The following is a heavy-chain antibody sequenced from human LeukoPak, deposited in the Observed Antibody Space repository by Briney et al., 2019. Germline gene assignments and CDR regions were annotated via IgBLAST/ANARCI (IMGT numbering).Heavy chain of an antibody. J-gene: IGHJ4*02. CDR2: ISTTGSSI. CDR1: GFTFSSYA. D-gene: IGHD6-19*01. V-gene: IGHV3-48*03. Sequence: GGSLRLSCAASGFTFSSYAMSWVRQAPGKGLEWVSYISTTGSSIYYADSVKGRFTISRDNVKNLLYLQMNSLRAEDTAVYYCARVQRGIAVALDYWGQGTLATVSS. CDR3: ARVQRGIAVALDY.